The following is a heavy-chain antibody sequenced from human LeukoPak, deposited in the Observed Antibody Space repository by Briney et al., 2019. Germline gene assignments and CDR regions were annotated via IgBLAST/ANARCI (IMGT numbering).Heavy chain of an antibody. D-gene: IGHD3-3*01. CDR1: GCTFTSYD. CDR2: MNPNSGNT. J-gene: IGHJ4*02. CDR3: ARGGAGLRFLEWLSRTYRISYYFDY. Sequence: ASVKVSCKACGCTFTSYDINWVRQATGQGLEWMGWMNPNSGNTGYAQKFQGRVPMTRNTSISTAYMELSSLRSEDTAVYYCARGGAGLRFLEWLSRTYRISYYFDYWGQGTLVTVSS. V-gene: IGHV1-8*01.